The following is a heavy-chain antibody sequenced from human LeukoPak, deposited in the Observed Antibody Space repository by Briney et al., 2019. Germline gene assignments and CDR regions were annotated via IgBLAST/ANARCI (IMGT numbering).Heavy chain of an antibody. D-gene: IGHD4-17*01. V-gene: IGHV4-39*01. CDR3: AVQRDYGDLYYFDY. J-gene: IGHJ4*02. CDR1: GGSISSSIYY. CDR2: IYYSGST. Sequence: KPSETLSLTCTVSGGSISSSIYYWGWIRQPPGKGLEWIGSIYYSGSTYYNPSLKSRVTISVDTSKNQFSLKLSSVTAADTAVYYCAVQRDYGDLYYFDYWGQGTLVTVSS.